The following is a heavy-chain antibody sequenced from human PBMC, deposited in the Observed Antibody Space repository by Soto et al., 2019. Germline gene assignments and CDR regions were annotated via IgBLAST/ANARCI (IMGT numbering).Heavy chain of an antibody. CDR3: ARQEYITTWYLNY. J-gene: IGHJ4*02. Sequence: SETLSLTCTVSGGSVSSGSYYWTRIRQPPGKGLEWIGYIYYSGSTYYNPSLKSRVTISVDTSKNQFSLKLSSLTAADTAVYYCARQEYITTWYLNYWGQGTLVTVSS. CDR1: GGSVSSGSYY. D-gene: IGHD6-13*01. CDR2: IYYSGST. V-gene: IGHV4-61*01.